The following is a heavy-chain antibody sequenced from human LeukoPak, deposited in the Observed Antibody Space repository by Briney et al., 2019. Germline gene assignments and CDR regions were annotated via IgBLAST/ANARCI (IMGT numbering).Heavy chain of an antibody. J-gene: IGHJ4*02. CDR1: GFTLSTYA. Sequence: GGSLRLSCAASGFTLSTYAMSWVRQAPGKGLEWVSTISGSSSSTYSADSVKGRFTISRDNSKSTLYLQMNSLRAEDTAIYYCAKGRSGSYAYDYKGQGTLVTVSS. V-gene: IGHV3-23*01. CDR3: AKGRSGSYAYDY. D-gene: IGHD1-26*01. CDR2: ISGSSSST.